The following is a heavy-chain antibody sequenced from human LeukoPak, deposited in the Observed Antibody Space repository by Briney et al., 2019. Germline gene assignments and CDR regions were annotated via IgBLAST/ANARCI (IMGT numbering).Heavy chain of an antibody. CDR3: AKGGGRAYYYDSSGYYPSR. Sequence: GGSLRLSCAASGFTFSSYGMHWVRQAPGKGLEWVAVISYDGSNKYYADSVKGRFTISRDNSKNTLYLQMNSLRAEDTAVYYCAKGGGRAYYYDSSGYYPSRWGQGTLVTVSS. V-gene: IGHV3-30*18. CDR1: GFTFSSYG. J-gene: IGHJ4*02. D-gene: IGHD3-22*01. CDR2: ISYDGSNK.